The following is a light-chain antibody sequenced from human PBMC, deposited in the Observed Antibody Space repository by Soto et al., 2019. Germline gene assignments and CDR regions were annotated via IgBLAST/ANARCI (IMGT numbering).Light chain of an antibody. CDR3: QQSENTPLS. CDR2: AAS. V-gene: IGKV1-39*01. CDR1: QSISTY. J-gene: IGKJ4*01. Sequence: DIQMTQSPSSLSASVGDRVTITCRASQSISTYLNWYQQKPGTAPKLLIYAASSLQSGVPSRFSGSGSGTDFTLTISSLQPEDFATYYCQQSENTPLSFGGGTKVEIK.